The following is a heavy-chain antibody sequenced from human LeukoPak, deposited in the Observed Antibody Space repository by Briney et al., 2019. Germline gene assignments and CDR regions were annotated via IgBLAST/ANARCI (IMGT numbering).Heavy chain of an antibody. D-gene: IGHD3-10*01. J-gene: IGHJ4*02. CDR1: GFTFSSYG. CDR3: AKDRPYGSGSYGHLDY. V-gene: IGHV3-30*18. CDR2: ISYDGSNK. Sequence: GGSLRLSCAASGFTFSSYGMHWVRQAPGKGLEWVAVISYDGSNKYYADSVKGRFTISRDNSKNTLYLQMNSLRAEDTAVYYCAKDRPYGSGSYGHLDYWGQGTLVTVSS.